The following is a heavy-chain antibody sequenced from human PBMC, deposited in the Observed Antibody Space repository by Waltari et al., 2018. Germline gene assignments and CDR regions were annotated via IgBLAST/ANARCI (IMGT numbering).Heavy chain of an antibody. CDR1: GYSISSGYY. Sequence: QVQLQESGPGLVKPSETLSLTCAVSGYSISSGYYWGWIRPPPGKGLAWIGSIYHSGSTYYNPSLKSRVTISVDTSKNQFSLKLSSVTAADTAVYYCARERTYYYDSSGYYLPDYFDYWGQGTLVTVSS. J-gene: IGHJ4*02. V-gene: IGHV4-38-2*02. D-gene: IGHD3-22*01. CDR2: IYHSGST. CDR3: ARERTYYYDSSGYYLPDYFDY.